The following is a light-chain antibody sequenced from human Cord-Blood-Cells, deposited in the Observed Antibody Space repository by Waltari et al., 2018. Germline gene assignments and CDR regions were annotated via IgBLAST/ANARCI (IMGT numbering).Light chain of an antibody. CDR2: EGS. V-gene: IGLV2-23*01. Sequence: QPRSVSGSPGQSVTISCTGTSSDVGGYNYVSWYQQHPGKAPKLMIYEGSKRPSGVSNRFSGSKSGNTASLTISGLQAEDEADYYCCSYAGSSTLVFGGGTKLTVL. CDR3: CSYAGSSTLV. J-gene: IGLJ2*01. CDR1: SSDVGGYNY.